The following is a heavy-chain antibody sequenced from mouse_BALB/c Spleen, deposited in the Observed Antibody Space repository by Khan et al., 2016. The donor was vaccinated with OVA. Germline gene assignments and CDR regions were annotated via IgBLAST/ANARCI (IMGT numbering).Heavy chain of an antibody. J-gene: IGHJ3*01. CDR2: INPNNGGT. CDR3: SRSGYGSFAY. V-gene: IGHV1S81*02. D-gene: IGHD2-2*01. CDR1: GYTFTSYY. Sequence: VQLQQSGAELVTPGASVRLSCKASGYTFTSYYLCWVKQRPGQGLEWIGDINPNNGGTNFNEKFKNKATLTVDKSSSTAYIQLNSLTSVDSAVYYCSRSGYGSFAYWGQGTLVTVSA.